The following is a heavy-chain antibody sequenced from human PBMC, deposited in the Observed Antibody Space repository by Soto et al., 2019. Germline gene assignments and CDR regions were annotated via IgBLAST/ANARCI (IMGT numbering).Heavy chain of an antibody. Sequence: ASLSRTCAVCGYCISSGYYWGWIRQPPGKGLEWIGSIYHSGSTYYNPSLKSRVTISVDTSKNQFSLKLSSVTAADTAVSYCAARLGDVWGQGTTVTVSS. CDR2: IYHSGST. CDR3: AARLGDV. CDR1: GYCISSGYY. J-gene: IGHJ6*02. V-gene: IGHV4-38-2*01. D-gene: IGHD3-16*01.